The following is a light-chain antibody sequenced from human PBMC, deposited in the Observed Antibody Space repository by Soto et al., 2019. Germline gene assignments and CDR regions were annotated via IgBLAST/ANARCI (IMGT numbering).Light chain of an antibody. CDR3: SSYSSSGTLFV. Sequence: QSALTQPASVSGSPGQSITISCTGSSSDVGAYNYVAWYQQHPDKAPKLMIFDVSSRPSGVSNRFSGSKSGSTASLTISGLQAEDEADYFCSSYSSSGTLFVFGTGTKVTVL. CDR1: SSDVGAYNY. V-gene: IGLV2-14*03. CDR2: DVS. J-gene: IGLJ1*01.